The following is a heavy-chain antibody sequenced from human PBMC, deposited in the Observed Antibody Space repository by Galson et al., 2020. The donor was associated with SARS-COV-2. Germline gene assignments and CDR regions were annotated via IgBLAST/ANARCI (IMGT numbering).Heavy chain of an antibody. CDR2: ISSNGGTS. J-gene: IGHJ5*02. CDR1: GFIFSDYA. D-gene: IGHD2-2*01. Sequence: GGSLRLSCSASGFIFSDYAMHWVHQAPGKGLEYVLAISSNGGTSFYADSVNGRFTMSRDNSRNMFYLQMTALRPEDTGFYYCLSYSSTRQNHWGQGTLVTVSS. V-gene: IGHV3-64D*06. CDR3: LSYSSTRQNH.